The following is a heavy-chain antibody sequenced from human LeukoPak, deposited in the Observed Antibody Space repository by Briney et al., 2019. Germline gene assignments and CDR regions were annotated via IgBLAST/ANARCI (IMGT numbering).Heavy chain of an antibody. D-gene: IGHD1-26*01. V-gene: IGHV3-21*06. CDR2: ITSSSSYI. CDR1: GFTFTSYN. Sequence: GGSLRLSYAASGFTFTSYNMNWVRQAPGKGLEWVSSITSSSSYIYYADSVKGRFTISRDNAKNSLYLQMDSLRVEDTAVYYCARDPYSANYGAYYYYYMDVWGKGTTVTISS. J-gene: IGHJ6*03. CDR3: ARDPYSANYGAYYYYYMDV.